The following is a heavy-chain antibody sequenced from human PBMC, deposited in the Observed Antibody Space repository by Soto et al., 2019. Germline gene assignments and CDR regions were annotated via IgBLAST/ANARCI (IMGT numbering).Heavy chain of an antibody. V-gene: IGHV3-53*01. Sequence: GGSLRLSCAASGFTVSNNYMRWVRQAPGKGLEWVSLIYSGGSTHYADSVKGRFAISRDNSKNTLYLQMNSLRVEDTAVYYCARDPPGIAASGGGGWGQGTLVTVSS. CDR2: IYSGGST. CDR1: GFTVSNNY. D-gene: IGHD6-13*01. CDR3: ARDPPGIAASGGGG. J-gene: IGHJ4*02.